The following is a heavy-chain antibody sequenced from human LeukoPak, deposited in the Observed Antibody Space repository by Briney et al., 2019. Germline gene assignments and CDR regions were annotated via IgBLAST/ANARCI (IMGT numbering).Heavy chain of an antibody. D-gene: IGHD2-2*02. CDR1: GFTFSSYG. CDR3: AKDLRSDTAAFDY. CDR2: IRYDGSNK. V-gene: IGHV3-30*02. J-gene: IGHJ4*02. Sequence: PGGSLRLSCAASGFTFSSYGMHWVRQAPGKGLEWVAFIRYDGSNKYYADSVKGRFTISRDNSKNTLYLQMNSLRAEDTAVYYCAKDLRSDTAAFDYWGQGTLVTVPS.